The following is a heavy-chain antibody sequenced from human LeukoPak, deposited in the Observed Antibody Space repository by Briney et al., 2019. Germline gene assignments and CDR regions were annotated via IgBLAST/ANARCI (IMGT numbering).Heavy chain of an antibody. CDR1: GFTFSNYG. D-gene: IGHD6-13*01. CDR3: ASQSSSWYIAY. Sequence: GGSLRLSCAASGFTFSNYGMHWVRQAPGKGLEWVALIWYDGSNKYYADSVKGRFTISRDNSKNTLYLQMNSLRAEDTAVYYCASQSSSWYIAYWGQGTLVTVSS. V-gene: IGHV3-33*01. J-gene: IGHJ4*02. CDR2: IWYDGSNK.